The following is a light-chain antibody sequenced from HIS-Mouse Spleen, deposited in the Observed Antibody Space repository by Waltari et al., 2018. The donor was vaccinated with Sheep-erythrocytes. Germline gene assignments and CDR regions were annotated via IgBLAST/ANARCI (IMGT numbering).Light chain of an antibody. CDR3: SSYAGSNNWV. CDR2: GVS. V-gene: IGLV2-8*01. J-gene: IGLJ3*02. Sequence: QSALTQPPSASGSPGQSVTISCTGTGSDVGGYTYSSWYQHHPGNAPKLMIYGVSKRPSGVPDRFSGSKSGNTASLTVSGLQAEDEADYYCSSYAGSNNWVFGGGTKLTVL. CDR1: GSDVGGYTY.